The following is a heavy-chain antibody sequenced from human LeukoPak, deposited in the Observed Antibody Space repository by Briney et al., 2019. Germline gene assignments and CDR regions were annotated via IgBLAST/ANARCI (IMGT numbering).Heavy chain of an antibody. CDR2: IANDGRDK. D-gene: IGHD2-2*01. CDR1: GFTFSTYA. CDR3: ARDFNLRPAGYYFDY. Sequence: GGSLRLSCAASGFTFSTYAMHWVRQAPDKGLKWVAVIANDGRDKKYADSVKGRFTISRDNSKSTLYLQMNSLRGDDTALYYCARDFNLRPAGYYFDYWGQGTLVTVSS. V-gene: IGHV3-30*04. J-gene: IGHJ4*02.